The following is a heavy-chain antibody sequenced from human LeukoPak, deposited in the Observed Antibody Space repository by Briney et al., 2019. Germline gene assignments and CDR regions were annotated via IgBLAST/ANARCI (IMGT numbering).Heavy chain of an antibody. Sequence: SQTLSLTCAISGDSVSSNSAAWNWIRQSPSRGLEWLGGTYYRSKWYNDYAVSVKSRITINPDTSKNQFSLQLNSVTPEDTAVYYCARHYYDSSGYYSHFDYWGQGTLVTVSS. CDR3: ARHYYDSSGYYSHFDY. J-gene: IGHJ4*02. V-gene: IGHV6-1*01. CDR2: TYYRSKWYN. CDR1: GDSVSSNSAA. D-gene: IGHD3-22*01.